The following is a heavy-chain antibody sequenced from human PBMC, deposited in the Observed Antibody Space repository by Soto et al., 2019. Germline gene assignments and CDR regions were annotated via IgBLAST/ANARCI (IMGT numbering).Heavy chain of an antibody. CDR1: GGSSSGYY. CDR2: INQSGST. D-gene: IGHD3-3*01. J-gene: IGHJ4*02. Sequence: QVQLQQWGAGLLKPSETLSLICAVYGGSSSGYYWSWIRQPPGKGLEWLGEINQSGSTNYNPSLKSRVTISIDTSKNQVSLKLNSVTAADTAVYYCAGGGLEWGQGTLVTVSS. V-gene: IGHV4-34*01. CDR3: AGGGLE.